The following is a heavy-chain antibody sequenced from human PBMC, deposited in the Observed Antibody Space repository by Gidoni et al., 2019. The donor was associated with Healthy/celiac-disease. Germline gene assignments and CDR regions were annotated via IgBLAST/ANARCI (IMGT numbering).Heavy chain of an antibody. J-gene: IGHJ6*02. V-gene: IGHV3-48*01. D-gene: IGHD6-6*01. CDR3: ARDLHDHGSSSSSDYYYGMDV. CDR1: GVPFSSDS. Sequence: EVQLVESGGGWVQPGGSLRLSCAASGVPFSSDSMNWLRQAPGKGLEWVSSISSSSSTIYYADSVKGRFTISRDNAKNSLYLQMNSLRAEDTAVYYCARDLHDHGSSSSSDYYYGMDVWGQGTTVTVSS. CDR2: ISSSSSTI.